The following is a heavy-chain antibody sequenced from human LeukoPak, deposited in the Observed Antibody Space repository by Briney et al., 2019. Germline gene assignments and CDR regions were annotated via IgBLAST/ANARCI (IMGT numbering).Heavy chain of an antibody. Sequence: PGGSLRLSCAASGFTFSSYEMNWVRQAPGKGLEWVSYISSSGSTIYYADSLKGRFTISRDNAKNSLYLQMNSLRAEDTAVYYCARGERYSGYDSLGDYWGQGTLVTVSS. D-gene: IGHD5-12*01. V-gene: IGHV3-48*03. J-gene: IGHJ4*02. CDR1: GFTFSSYE. CDR2: ISSSGSTI. CDR3: ARGERYSGYDSLGDY.